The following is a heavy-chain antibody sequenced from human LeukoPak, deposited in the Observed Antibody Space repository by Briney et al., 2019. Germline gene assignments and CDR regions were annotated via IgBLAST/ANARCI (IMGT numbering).Heavy chain of an antibody. D-gene: IGHD2-15*01. J-gene: IGHJ6*03. Sequence: PSETLSLTCTVSGGSISSHYWTWIRQSPVKGLEWIGDIYNSGSTNYNPSLKSRVTISKDTSKNQFTLQLSSVTAAATAVYYCGRDALVGYFSYYYVDAWGKGTTGTVSS. CDR3: GRDALVGYFSYYYVDA. CDR2: IYNSGST. CDR1: GGSISSHY. V-gene: IGHV4-59*11.